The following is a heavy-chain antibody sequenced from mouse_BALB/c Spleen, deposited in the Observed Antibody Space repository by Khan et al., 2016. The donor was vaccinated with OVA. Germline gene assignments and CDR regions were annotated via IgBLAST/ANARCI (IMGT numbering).Heavy chain of an antibody. D-gene: IGHD1-1*01. CDR3: ARGNSYGYYFDY. CDR1: GYSITSGYA. CDR2: ISYSGGT. V-gene: IGHV3-2*02. J-gene: IGHJ2*01. Sequence: EVKLLESGPGLVKPSQSLSLTCTVTGYSITSGYAWNWIRQFPGNKLEWMGYISYSGGTSYNPSLKSRISITRDTSKNQFFLQLNSVPTEDTATYYCARGNSYGYYFDYWGQGTPLTVSS.